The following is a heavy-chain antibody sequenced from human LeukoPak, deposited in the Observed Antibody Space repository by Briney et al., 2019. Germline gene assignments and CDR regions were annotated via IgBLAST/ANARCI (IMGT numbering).Heavy chain of an antibody. J-gene: IGHJ6*02. Sequence: QPGGSLRLSCAASGFTFDDYAMHWVRQAPGKGLEWVSGISWNSGSIGYADSVKGRFTISRDNAKNSLYLQMNSLRAEDTALYYCAKGKRDYYYGMDVWGQGTTVTVSS. CDR2: ISWNSGSI. CDR1: GFTFDDYA. V-gene: IGHV3-9*01. CDR3: AKGKRDYYYGMDV.